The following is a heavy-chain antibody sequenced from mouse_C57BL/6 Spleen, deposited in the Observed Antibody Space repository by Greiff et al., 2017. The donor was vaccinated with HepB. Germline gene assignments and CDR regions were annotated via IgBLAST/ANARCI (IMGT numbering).Heavy chain of an antibody. J-gene: IGHJ2*01. CDR2: INPSSGYT. CDR1: GYTFTSYW. Sequence: VQVVESGAELAKPGASVKLSCKASGYTFTSYWMHWVKQRPGQGLEWIGYINPSSGYTKYNQKFKDKATLTADKSSSTSYMQLSSLTYEDSAVYYGARRSYVQYYFDYWGQGTTLTVSS. V-gene: IGHV1-7*01. CDR3: ARRSYVQYYFDY. D-gene: IGHD1-1*01.